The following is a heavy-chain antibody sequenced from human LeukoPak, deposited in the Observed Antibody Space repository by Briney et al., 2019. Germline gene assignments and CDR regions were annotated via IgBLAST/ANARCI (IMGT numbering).Heavy chain of an antibody. CDR2: IYYSGST. Sequence: SETLSLTCTVSGGSISSGSYYWSWIRQHPGKGLEWIGYIYYSGSTYYNPSLKSRVTISVDTSKNQFSLKLSSVTAADTAVYYCARAERGGDCSDYWGQGTLVTVSS. CDR1: GGSISSGSYY. D-gene: IGHD2-21*01. CDR3: ARAERGGDCSDY. J-gene: IGHJ4*02. V-gene: IGHV4-31*03.